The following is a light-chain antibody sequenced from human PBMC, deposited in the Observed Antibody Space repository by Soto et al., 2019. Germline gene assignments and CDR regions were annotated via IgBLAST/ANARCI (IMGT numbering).Light chain of an antibody. J-gene: IGKJ1*01. CDR2: AAS. Sequence: DIQMTQSPSTLSGSVGDRVTITCRASQSISSYLNWYQQKPGKAPKLLIYAASSLQSGVPSRFSGSGSGTDFTLTISSLQPEDFATYYCQQSYSTPPATFGQGTKVDIK. CDR3: QQSYSTPPAT. V-gene: IGKV1-39*01. CDR1: QSISSY.